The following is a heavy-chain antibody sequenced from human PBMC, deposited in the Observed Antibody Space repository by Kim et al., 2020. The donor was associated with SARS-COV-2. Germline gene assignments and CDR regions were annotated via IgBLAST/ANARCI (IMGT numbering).Heavy chain of an antibody. J-gene: IGHJ4*02. Sequence: SETLSLTCTVSGGSISSSSYYWGWIRQPPGKGLEWIGSIYYSGSTYYNPSLKSRVTISVDTSKNQFSLKLSSVTAADTAVYYCARHFGLYSSRGYYFDYWGQGTLVTVSS. V-gene: IGHV4-39*01. CDR3: ARHFGLYSSRGYYFDY. CDR1: GGSISSSSYY. D-gene: IGHD6-13*01. CDR2: IYYSGST.